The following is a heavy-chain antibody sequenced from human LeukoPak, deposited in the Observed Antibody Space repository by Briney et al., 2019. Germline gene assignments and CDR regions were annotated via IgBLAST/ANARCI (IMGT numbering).Heavy chain of an antibody. V-gene: IGHV3-21*01. CDR2: ISSSSSYI. CDR1: GFTFSSYS. Sequence: KSGGSLRLSCAASGFTFSSYSMNWVRQAPGKGLEWVSSISSSSSYIYYADSVKGRFTISRDNAKNSLYLQMNSLRAEDTAVYYCARVGGTPPGVRQGYCSGGSCYFDYWGQGTLVTVSS. CDR3: ARVGGTPPGVRQGYCSGGSCYFDY. J-gene: IGHJ4*02. D-gene: IGHD2-15*01.